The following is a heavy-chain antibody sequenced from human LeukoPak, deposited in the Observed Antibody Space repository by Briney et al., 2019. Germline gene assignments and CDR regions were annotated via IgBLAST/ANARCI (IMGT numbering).Heavy chain of an antibody. V-gene: IGHV4-59*01. Sequence: PAGTLSLSCTVSGCSISSYYWSWIRQPPGKGLEWVGYIYNSGSTNYNPSLKSRLTISVDTSKNQFSLQLSSGTAAYTAVYDSARGDLMAAAGTDYWGQGTLVTVPS. CDR1: GCSISSYY. CDR2: IYNSGST. D-gene: IGHD6-13*01. J-gene: IGHJ4*02. CDR3: ARGDLMAAAGTDY.